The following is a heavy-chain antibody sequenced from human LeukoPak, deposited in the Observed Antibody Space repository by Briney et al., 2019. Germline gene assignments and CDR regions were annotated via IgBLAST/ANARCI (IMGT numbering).Heavy chain of an antibody. J-gene: IGHJ4*02. CDR3: ARDDGYAAFDY. CDR2: ISYDGSNK. D-gene: IGHD5-24*01. Sequence: GGSLRLSCAASGFTFRSYAMHWVRQAPGKGLEWVAVISYDGSNKYYADSVKGRFTISRDNSKNMLYLQMNSLRAEDTAVYYCARDDGYAAFDYWGQGTLVTVSS. V-gene: IGHV3-30-3*01. CDR1: GFTFRSYA.